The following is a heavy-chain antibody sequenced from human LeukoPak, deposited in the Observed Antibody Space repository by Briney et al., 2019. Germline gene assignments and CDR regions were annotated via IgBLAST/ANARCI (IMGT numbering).Heavy chain of an antibody. V-gene: IGHV1-69*05. D-gene: IGHD1-26*01. J-gene: IGHJ4*02. CDR3: GSSSNLSYILAY. CDR1: GGTFSSDA. Sequence: SVKVSCKASGGTFSSDAISWVRQAPGQGLEWMGGIIPIFGAANYAQKFQGRVTLTTDESTSTAYMELSDLRSEDTVVYYWGSSSNLSYILAYWGQGTLVTVSS. CDR2: IIPIFGAA.